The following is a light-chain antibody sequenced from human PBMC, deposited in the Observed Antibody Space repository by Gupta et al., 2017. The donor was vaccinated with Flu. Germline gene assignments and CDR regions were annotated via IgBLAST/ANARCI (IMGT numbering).Light chain of an antibody. Sequence: TPTSCLPTAAISSSSHLGWYQQTPGRPPPPLIYGASRRPTGIPDRFAGSIRGTTTALTLTGAHLDDEGDYYYILQVGGDANGVFGGGTKLTV. CDR3: ILQVGGDANGV. V-gene: IGLV8-61*01. J-gene: IGLJ2*01. CDR1: TAAISSSSH. CDR2: GAS.